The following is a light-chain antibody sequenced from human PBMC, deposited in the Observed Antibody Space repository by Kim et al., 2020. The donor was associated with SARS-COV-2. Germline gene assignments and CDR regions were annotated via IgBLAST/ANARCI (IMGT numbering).Light chain of an antibody. CDR1: SSDVGGYNY. Sequence: GQSITISCTGTSSDVGGYNYVSWYQQHPGKAPKLMIYDVSNRPSGVSYRFSGSKSGNTASLTISGLQAEDEAHYYCSSYTSISTVVFGGGTQLTVL. J-gene: IGLJ3*02. V-gene: IGLV2-14*03. CDR3: SSYTSISTVV. CDR2: DVS.